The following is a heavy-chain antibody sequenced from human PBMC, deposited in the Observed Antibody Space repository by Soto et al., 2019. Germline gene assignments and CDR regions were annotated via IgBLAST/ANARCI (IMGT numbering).Heavy chain of an antibody. J-gene: IGHJ5*02. CDR1: GYTSTSYA. CDR3: ARARGITGTTGWFDP. D-gene: IGHD1-7*01. CDR2: INAGNGNT. Sequence: SCKASGYTSTSYAMHWVRQAPGQRLEWMGWINAGNGNTKYSQKFQGRVTITRDTSASTAYMELSSLRSEDTAVYYCARARGITGTTGWFDPWGQGTLVTVSS. V-gene: IGHV1-3*01.